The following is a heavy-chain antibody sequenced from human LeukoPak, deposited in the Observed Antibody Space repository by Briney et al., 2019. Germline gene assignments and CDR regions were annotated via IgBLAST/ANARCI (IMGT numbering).Heavy chain of an antibody. CDR2: TNQDGTEI. V-gene: IGHV3-7*01. J-gene: IGHJ6*03. Sequence: GGSLRLSCAASGFTFRNYWMSWVRQAPGKGLEWVANTNQDGTEINYVDSVRGRVTISRDNAKDSLYLQMNSLRADDTAVYYCARDSKFTGYYYYMDVWGKGTTVTVSS. CDR3: ARDSKFTGYYYYMDV. D-gene: IGHD3-16*01. CDR1: GFTFRNYW.